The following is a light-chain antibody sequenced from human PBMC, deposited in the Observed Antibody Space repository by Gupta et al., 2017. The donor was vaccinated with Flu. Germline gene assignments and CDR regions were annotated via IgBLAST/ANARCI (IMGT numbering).Light chain of an antibody. CDR1: ESVSINY. J-gene: IGKJ2*01. Sequence: EVVLTQSPGTLSLSPGDRATLSYRASESVSINYLAWYQQKPGQAPRLLIYAASSRAPGIPDRFSGSGSGTDFTLSISRLEPEDFAVYYCQQDGNSLYTFGRGSKLEIK. V-gene: IGKV3-20*01. CDR3: QQDGNSLYT. CDR2: AAS.